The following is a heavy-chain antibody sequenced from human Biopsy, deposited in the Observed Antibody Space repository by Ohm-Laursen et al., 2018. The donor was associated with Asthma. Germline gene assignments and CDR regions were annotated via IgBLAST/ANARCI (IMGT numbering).Heavy chain of an antibody. D-gene: IGHD6-6*01. CDR3: ARAVSSSSYWYFDL. Sequence: GTLSLTCIVSGDAMSTSGSYWGWIRQSPGKGLEWIGSIYYSGRTYNNPSLKSRVTISADTSKNHFSLKVTSVTAADTAVYYCARAVSSSSYWYFDLWGRGDLVTGSS. J-gene: IGHJ2*01. CDR1: GDAMSTSGSY. CDR2: IYYSGRT. V-gene: IGHV4-39*02.